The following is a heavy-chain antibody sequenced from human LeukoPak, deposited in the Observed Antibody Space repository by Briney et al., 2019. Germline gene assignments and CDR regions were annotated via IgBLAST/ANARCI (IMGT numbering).Heavy chain of an antibody. CDR2: IYHSGST. Sequence: PSETLSLTCAVSGGSISSSNWWSWVRQPPGKGLEWIGEIYHSGSTNYIPSLKSRVTISVDKSKNQFSLKLSSVTAADTAVYYCARDGYYDSSGYSEGYAFDIWGQGTMVTVSS. D-gene: IGHD3-22*01. CDR1: GGSISSSNW. V-gene: IGHV4-4*02. CDR3: ARDGYYDSSGYSEGYAFDI. J-gene: IGHJ3*02.